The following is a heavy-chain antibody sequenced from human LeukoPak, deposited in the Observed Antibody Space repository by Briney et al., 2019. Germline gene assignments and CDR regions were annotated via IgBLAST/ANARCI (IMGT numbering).Heavy chain of an antibody. CDR3: ARVGQWLAQWFDP. J-gene: IGHJ5*02. Sequence: PSETLSLSCTVSGGSISSSSYYWGWIRRPPGKGLEWIGSIYYSGTTYYNPSLKSRVTVSVDTSKNQISLNLRSVTAADTAVYYCARVGQWLAQWFDPWGQGTLVTVSS. D-gene: IGHD6-19*01. CDR1: GGSISSSSYY. CDR2: IYYSGTT. V-gene: IGHV4-39*07.